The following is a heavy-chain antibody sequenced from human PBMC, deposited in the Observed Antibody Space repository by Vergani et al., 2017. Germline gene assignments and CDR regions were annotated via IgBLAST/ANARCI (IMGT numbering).Heavy chain of an antibody. D-gene: IGHD5-18*01. CDR1: GFTFDDYA. V-gene: IGHV3-43*02. CDR2: ISGDGGST. J-gene: IGHJ4*02. Sequence: EVQLVESGGGVVQPGGSLRLSCAASGFTFDDYAMHWVRQAPGKGLEWVSLISGDGGSTYYADSVKGRFTISRDNSKNSLYLQMNSLRTEDTALYYCAKDMGSRIQLWLFDDWGQGTLVTVSS. CDR3: AKDMGSRIQLWLFDD.